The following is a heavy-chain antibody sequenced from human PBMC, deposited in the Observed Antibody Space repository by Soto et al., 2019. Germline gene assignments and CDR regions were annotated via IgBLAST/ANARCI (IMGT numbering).Heavy chain of an antibody. CDR1: VDSESRNSSA. V-gene: IGHV6-1*01. Sequence: WQTESLTEAISVDSESRNSSAWDWNKKSPSRGLEWLGRTYYRSKWYNDYAVSVKSRITINPDTSKNQFSLQLNSVTPEDTAVYYCTRDLSGSSEDMDVWGQGTTVTVSS. CDR2: TYYRSKWYN. CDR3: TRDLSGSSEDMDV. D-gene: IGHD1-26*01. J-gene: IGHJ6*02.